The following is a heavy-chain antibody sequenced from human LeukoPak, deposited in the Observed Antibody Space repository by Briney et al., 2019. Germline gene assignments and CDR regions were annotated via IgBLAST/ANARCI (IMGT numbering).Heavy chain of an antibody. V-gene: IGHV3-30-3*01. Sequence: PGGSLRLSCAASGFTFSSYAMHWVRQAPGKGLEWVAVISYDGSNKYYADSVKGRFTISRDNSKNTLYLQMNSLRAEDTAVYYCARGNRAAYYYGSGSYWDYWGQGTLVTVSS. D-gene: IGHD3-10*01. CDR2: ISYDGSNK. J-gene: IGHJ4*02. CDR1: GFTFSSYA. CDR3: ARGNRAAYYYGSGSYWDY.